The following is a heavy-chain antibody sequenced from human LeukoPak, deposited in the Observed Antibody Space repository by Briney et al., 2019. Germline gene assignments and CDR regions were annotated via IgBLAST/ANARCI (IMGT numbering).Heavy chain of an antibody. J-gene: IGHJ5*02. Sequence: SETLSLTCTVSGGSISSSSYYWGWIRQPPGKGLEWIGSIYYSGSTYYNPSLKSRVTISVDTSKNQFSLKLSSVTAADTAVYYCARDLLGATAWFDPWGQGTLVTVSS. V-gene: IGHV4-39*07. CDR1: GGSISSSSYY. CDR2: IYYSGST. D-gene: IGHD1-26*01. CDR3: ARDLLGATAWFDP.